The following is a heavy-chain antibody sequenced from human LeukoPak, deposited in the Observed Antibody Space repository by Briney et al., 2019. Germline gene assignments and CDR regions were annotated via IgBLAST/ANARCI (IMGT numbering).Heavy chain of an antibody. CDR2: IWYDGSNK. V-gene: IGHV3-33*08. CDR1: GFTFSSYA. Sequence: PGGSLRLSCAASGFTFSSYAMHWVRQAPGKGLEWVAVIWYDGSNKYYADSVKGRFTISRDNSKNTLYLQMNSLRAEDTAVYYCACITNGSYARDYWGQGTLVTVSS. CDR3: ACITNGSYARDY. D-gene: IGHD1-26*01. J-gene: IGHJ4*02.